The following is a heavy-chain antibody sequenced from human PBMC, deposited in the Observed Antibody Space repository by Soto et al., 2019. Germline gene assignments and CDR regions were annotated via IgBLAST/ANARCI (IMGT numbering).Heavy chain of an antibody. D-gene: IGHD6-13*01. V-gene: IGHV3-73*01. CDR3: TSEAAAGSDY. CDR2: IRSKANSYTT. CDR1: GFTFSGSA. Sequence: GGSLRLSCAASGFTFSGSAMHWVRQASGKGLEWVGRIRSKANSYTTAYAASVKGRFTISRDDSKNTAYLQMNSLKTEDTAVYYCTSEAAAGSDYWGQGTLVTVSS. J-gene: IGHJ4*02.